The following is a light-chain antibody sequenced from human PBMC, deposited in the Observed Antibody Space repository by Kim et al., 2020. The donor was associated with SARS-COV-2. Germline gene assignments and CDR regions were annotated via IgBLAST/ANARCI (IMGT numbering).Light chain of an antibody. Sequence: SLSLGERATLSCRSRQRVAHYLAWYQQKPGQAPRLLSYDSAVRAPGIPARFSGSGSGTDFTLTISDLRPEDRAVYYCQQRSTTNTFGQWTRLEIK. V-gene: IGKV3-11*01. J-gene: IGKJ5*01. CDR1: QRVAHY. CDR3: QQRSTTNT. CDR2: DSA.